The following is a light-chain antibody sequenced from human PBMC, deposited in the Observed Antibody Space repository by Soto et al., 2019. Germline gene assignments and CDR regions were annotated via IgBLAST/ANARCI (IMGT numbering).Light chain of an antibody. CDR1: SIDFVTYNR. V-gene: IGLV2-18*01. CDR2: EAR. CDR3: AAWDDSLNGGV. J-gene: IGLJ3*02. Sequence: QSALTQPPSVSGSPGQSVTISCTGTSIDFVTYNRVSWYQQPPGTAPKLIIYEARNRPSGVPDRFSGSKSGTSASLAISGLQSEDEADYYCAAWDDSLNGGVFGGGTKLTVL.